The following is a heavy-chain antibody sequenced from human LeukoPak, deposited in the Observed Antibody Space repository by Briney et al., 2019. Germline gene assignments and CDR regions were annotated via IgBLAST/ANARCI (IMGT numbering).Heavy chain of an antibody. CDR3: AREEVKSFDN. V-gene: IGHV3-74*01. CDR2: INSDGSST. Sequence: PGGSLRLSCAASGFTFSSYWMHWVRQAPGKGLVWVSRINSDGSSTSYADSVKGRFTISRDNAKNSLYLQMNNLRVEDTAMYYCAREEVKSFDNWGQGTLVTVSS. J-gene: IGHJ4*02. CDR1: GFTFSSYW.